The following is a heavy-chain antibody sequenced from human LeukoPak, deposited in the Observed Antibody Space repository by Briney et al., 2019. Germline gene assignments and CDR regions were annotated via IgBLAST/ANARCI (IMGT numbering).Heavy chain of an antibody. CDR2: ITSGGDYI. CDR3: ARGHYDVLAASYKWTPDY. D-gene: IGHD3-9*01. Sequence: GGSLRLSCAASGSTFNTFNMNWVRQAPGKGLEWVSSITSGGDYIYYADSVKGRFTTSRDNAKNSLSLQLNSLRVEDTAVYYCARGHYDVLAASYKWTPDYWGQGTLVTVSS. J-gene: IGHJ4*02. V-gene: IGHV3-21*01. CDR1: GSTFNTFN.